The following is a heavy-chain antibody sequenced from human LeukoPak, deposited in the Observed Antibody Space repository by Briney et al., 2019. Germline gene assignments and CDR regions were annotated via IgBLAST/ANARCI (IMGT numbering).Heavy chain of an antibody. CDR1: GFTFSSYN. V-gene: IGHV3-21*01. J-gene: IGHJ5*02. D-gene: IGHD3-10*01. CDR2: ISGNSRYI. CDR3: ARDAGDFDLS. Sequence: GGSLRLSCAASGFTFSSYNMNWVRQAPGKGLEWVSSISGNSRYIYYADSVKGRFTISRDNAKNSLYLQMNGLRAEDTAVYYCARDAGDFDLSWGQGTLVTVSS.